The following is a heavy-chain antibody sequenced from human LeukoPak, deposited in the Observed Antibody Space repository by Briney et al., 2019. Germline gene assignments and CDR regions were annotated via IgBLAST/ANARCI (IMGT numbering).Heavy chain of an antibody. V-gene: IGHV1-2*02. Sequence: ASVKVSCKASGYTFSGYYMHWVRQAPGQGLEWMGWINPNSGGTKYAQKFQGRVTMTRDTSISTAYMELSSVRSDDTAVYYCARCLNSGMGFFDYWGQGTLVTVSS. CDR1: GYTFSGYY. J-gene: IGHJ4*02. D-gene: IGHD6-19*01. CDR2: INPNSGGT. CDR3: ARCLNSGMGFFDY.